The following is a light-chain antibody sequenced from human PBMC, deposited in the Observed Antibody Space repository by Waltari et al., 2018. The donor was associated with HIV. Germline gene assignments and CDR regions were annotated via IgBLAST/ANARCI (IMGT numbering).Light chain of an antibody. CDR1: QNVRIRY. CDR3: QQYGSSPRT. CDR2: GAS. V-gene: IGKV3-20*01. Sequence: DIVLTQSPGTLSSSPGERATLSFRASQNVRIRYLAYYQQKPGTAPSLLIYGASNRATGIPERISGSGCGEDFTLTINRLEHEDFAVYYCQQYGSSPRTFGEGTKVEIK. J-gene: IGKJ1*01.